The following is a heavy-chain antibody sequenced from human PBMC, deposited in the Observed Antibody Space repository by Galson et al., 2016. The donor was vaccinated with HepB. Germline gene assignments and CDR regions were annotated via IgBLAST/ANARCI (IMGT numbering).Heavy chain of an antibody. Sequence: SLRLSCAASGFTFSSHAMSWVRQAPGEGLEWVSSITGSGGTTYYTDSVKGRFTISRDNSKNTLHLQMNSLRAEDTAVYYCAKHRDPGGSSPWGQGTLVTVSS. J-gene: IGHJ5*02. V-gene: IGHV3-23*01. CDR2: ITGSGGTT. D-gene: IGHD2-15*01. CDR1: GFTFSSHA. CDR3: AKHRDPGGSSP.